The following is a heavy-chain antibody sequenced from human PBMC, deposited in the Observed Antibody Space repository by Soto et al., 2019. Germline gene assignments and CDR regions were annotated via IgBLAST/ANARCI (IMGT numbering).Heavy chain of an antibody. J-gene: IGHJ4*02. CDR2: INAGNGNT. V-gene: IGHV1-3*01. CDR1: GYTFTSYA. CDR3: ARDPLVATMRGSFDY. Sequence: ASVKVSCKASGYTFTSYAMHCVRQAPEQRLEWMGWINAGNGNTKYSQKFQGRVTITRDTSASTAYMELSSLRSEDTAVYYCARDPLVATMRGSFDYWGQGTLVTVSS. D-gene: IGHD5-12*01.